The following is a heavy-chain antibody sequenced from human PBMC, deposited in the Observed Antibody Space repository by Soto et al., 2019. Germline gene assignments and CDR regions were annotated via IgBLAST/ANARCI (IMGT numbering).Heavy chain of an antibody. CDR3: AKERSSGWSLDY. D-gene: IGHD6-19*01. V-gene: IGHV3-23*01. J-gene: IGHJ4*02. CDR2: ISGSGDST. CDR1: GFTFSTSA. Sequence: EVQLLESGGGLVQPGGSLRLSCAASGFTFSTSAMNWVRQAPGKGLEWVSGISGSGDSTYYADSVQGRFTVSRDNSKNTLYLQMSSLRAEDTAVFYCAKERSSGWSLDYWGQGTLVTVSS.